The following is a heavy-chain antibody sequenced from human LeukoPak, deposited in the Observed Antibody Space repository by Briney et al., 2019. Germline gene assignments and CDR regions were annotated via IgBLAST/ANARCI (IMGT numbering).Heavy chain of an antibody. Sequence: RASVKVSCKVSGYTLTGLSMHWVRQAPGKGLEWMGGFDPEDGETIYAQKFQGRVTMTEDTSTDTAYMELSSLRSEDTAVYYCATDLHGIVGSNFDYWGQGTLVTVSS. CDR3: ATDLHGIVGSNFDY. CDR1: GYTLTGLS. D-gene: IGHD1-26*01. V-gene: IGHV1-24*01. J-gene: IGHJ4*02. CDR2: FDPEDGET.